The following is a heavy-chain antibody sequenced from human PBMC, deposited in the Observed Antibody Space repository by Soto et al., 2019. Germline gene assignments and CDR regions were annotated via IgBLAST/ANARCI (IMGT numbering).Heavy chain of an antibody. J-gene: IGHJ6*02. V-gene: IGHV5-51*01. Sequence: GESLKISCKGSGYSFTSYWIGWVRQMPGKGLEWMGIIYPGDSDTRYSPSFQGQVTISADKSISTAYLQWSSLKASDTAMYYCAGIRSNVVSQSSIADSRGWGDYYYGMDVWGQGTTVTVSS. CDR2: IYPGDSDT. D-gene: IGHD6-6*01. CDR1: GYSFTSYW. CDR3: AGIRSNVVSQSSIADSRGWGDYYYGMDV.